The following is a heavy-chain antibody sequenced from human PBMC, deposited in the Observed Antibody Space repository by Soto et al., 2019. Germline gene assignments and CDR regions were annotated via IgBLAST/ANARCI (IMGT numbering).Heavy chain of an antibody. D-gene: IGHD3-16*02. CDR1: GYTFTSYG. J-gene: IGHJ4*02. Sequence: ASVKVSCKASGYTFTSYGISWVRQAPGQGXEWMGWISAYNGNTNYAQKLQGRVTMTTDTSTSTAYMELRSLRSDDTAVYYCARVFADPNYDYVWGSYRPHADFDYWGQGTLVTVSS. CDR3: ARVFADPNYDYVWGSYRPHADFDY. CDR2: ISAYNGNT. V-gene: IGHV1-18*04.